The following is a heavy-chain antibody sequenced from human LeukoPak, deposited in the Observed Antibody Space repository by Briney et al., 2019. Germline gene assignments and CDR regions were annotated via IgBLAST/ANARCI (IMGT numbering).Heavy chain of an antibody. CDR3: ARDPGYYYDSSGYYDY. V-gene: IGHV1-2*02. D-gene: IGHD3-22*01. CDR2: INPNSGGT. Sequence: EASVKVSCKASGYTFTGYYMHWVRQAPGQGLEWMGWINPNSGGTNYAQKFQGRVTMTRDTSISTAYMELSRLRSDDTAVYYCARDPGYYYDSSGYYDYWGQGTLVTVSS. J-gene: IGHJ4*02. CDR1: GYTFTGYY.